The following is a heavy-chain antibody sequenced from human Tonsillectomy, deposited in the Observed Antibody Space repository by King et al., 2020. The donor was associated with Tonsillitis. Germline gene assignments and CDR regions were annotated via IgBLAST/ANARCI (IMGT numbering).Heavy chain of an antibody. CDR1: GFTFSSYS. CDR3: ARNFWSGGTEGC. V-gene: IGHV3-48*01. Sequence: VQLVESGGGLVQPGGSLRLSCAASGFTFSSYSMNWVRQAPGKGLEWVSYISSSSRIIYYADSAKGRFTISRDNAKNSLYLQMNSLRAEDTAVYYCARNFWSGGTEGCWGQGTLVTVSS. CDR2: ISSSSRII. J-gene: IGHJ4*02. D-gene: IGHD3-3*01.